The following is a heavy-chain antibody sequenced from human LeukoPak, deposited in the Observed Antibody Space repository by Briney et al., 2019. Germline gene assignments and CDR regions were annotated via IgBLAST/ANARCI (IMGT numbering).Heavy chain of an antibody. J-gene: IGHJ4*02. CDR3: ARGMYVDSSGY. CDR2: INHSGST. Sequence: PSETLSLTCAVYGGSFSGYYWSWIRQPPGKGLEWIGEINHSGSTNYNPSLKSRVTISVDTSKNQFSLKLSSVTAADTAVYYCARGMYVDSSGYWGQGTLVTVSS. CDR1: GGSFSGYY. D-gene: IGHD3-22*01. V-gene: IGHV4-34*01.